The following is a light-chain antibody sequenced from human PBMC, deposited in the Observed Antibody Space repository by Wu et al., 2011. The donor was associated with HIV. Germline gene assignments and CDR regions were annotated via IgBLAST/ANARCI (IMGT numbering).Light chain of an antibody. CDR2: DAS. CDR1: QSVSSS. J-gene: IGKJ1*01. CDR3: QQYNNWPRT. Sequence: LELTQSPATLSLSPGERATLSCRASQSVSSSLAWYQQKPGQAPRLLIYDASTRATGIPARFSGSGSGTEFTLTISGLQSEDFAVYYCQQYNNWPRTFGQGTKVEIK. V-gene: IGKV3-15*01.